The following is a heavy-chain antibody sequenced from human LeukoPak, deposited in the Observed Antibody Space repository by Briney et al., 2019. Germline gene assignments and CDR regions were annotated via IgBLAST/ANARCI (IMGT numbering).Heavy chain of an antibody. J-gene: IGHJ4*02. CDR3: ARDRVGATFARDFDY. CDR2: ISAYNGNT. V-gene: IGHV1-18*01. CDR1: GYTFTSYG. Sequence: ASVKVSCKASGYTFTSYGISWVRQAPGQGLEWMGWISAYNGNTNYAQKLQGRVTMTTDTSTSTAYMELRSLRSDDTAVYYCARDRVGATFARDFDYWGQGTLVTVSS. D-gene: IGHD1-26*01.